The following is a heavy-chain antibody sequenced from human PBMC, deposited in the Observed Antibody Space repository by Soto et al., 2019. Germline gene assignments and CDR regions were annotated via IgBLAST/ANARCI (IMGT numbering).Heavy chain of an antibody. V-gene: IGHV1-69*08. Sequence: QVQLEQSGAEVKKPGSSVKVSCKASGGPFSNDIITWVRQAPGQGLEWMGRIIPLLSTSTYAQKFQGRLTITEDRSTGTAYMELNSLRSEDTAVYYCARDSPIGSTFSGYDAIDYWGQGTRITVSS. D-gene: IGHD5-12*01. CDR3: ARDSPIGSTFSGYDAIDY. CDR1: GGPFSNDI. CDR2: IIPLLSTS. J-gene: IGHJ4*02.